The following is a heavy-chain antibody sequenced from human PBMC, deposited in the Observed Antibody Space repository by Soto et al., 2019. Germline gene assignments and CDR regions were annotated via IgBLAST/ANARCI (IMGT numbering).Heavy chain of an antibody. CDR1: GFKFSTYG. J-gene: IGHJ6*02. V-gene: IGHV3-30*18. Sequence: QVQLVESGGGVVQPGRSLRLSCGASGFKFSTYGMHWVRQAPGKGLEWVAVISYDGNNKDYADSVKGRFTISRDNSKKASYLQRNSLRAEDTAVYYCAKGLVGYVFGVQDYYFGMDVWGQGTTVAVSS. CDR2: ISYDGNNK. D-gene: IGHD1-26*01. CDR3: AKGLVGYVFGVQDYYFGMDV.